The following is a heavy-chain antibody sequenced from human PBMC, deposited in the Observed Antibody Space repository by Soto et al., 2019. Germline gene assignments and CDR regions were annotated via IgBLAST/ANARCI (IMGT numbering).Heavy chain of an antibody. CDR3: ARDLDYYDSSGYYH. D-gene: IGHD3-22*01. J-gene: IGHJ5*02. CDR1: GFTFSGYS. V-gene: IGHV3-21*01. Sequence: PGGSLRLSCAASGFTFSGYSMNWVRQAPGKGLEWVSSISSSSSYIYYADSVKGRFTISRDNAKNSLYLQMNSLRAEDTAVYYCARDLDYYDSSGYYHWGQGTLVTVSS. CDR2: ISSSSSYI.